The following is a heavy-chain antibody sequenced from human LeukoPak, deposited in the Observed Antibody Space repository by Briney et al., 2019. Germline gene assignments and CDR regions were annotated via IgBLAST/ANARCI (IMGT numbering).Heavy chain of an antibody. V-gene: IGHV1-69*01. CDR1: GGTFSSYA. J-gene: IGHJ5*02. Sequence: GSSVKVSCKASGGTFSSYAISWVRQAPGQGLEWMGGIIPIFGTANYAQKFQGRVTITAVESTSTAYMELSSLRSEDTAVYYCVREREGGGLYCSSTSCYTNWFDPWGQGTLVTVSS. D-gene: IGHD2-2*02. CDR2: IIPIFGTA. CDR3: VREREGGGLYCSSTSCYTNWFDP.